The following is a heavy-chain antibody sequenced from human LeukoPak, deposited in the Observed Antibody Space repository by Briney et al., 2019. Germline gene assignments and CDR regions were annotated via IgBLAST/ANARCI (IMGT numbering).Heavy chain of an antibody. V-gene: IGHV3-15*01. CDR3: STDVQTANDY. CDR2: IKSKTDGGTT. Sequence: GRSLRLSCAASGFTFSNAWMSWVRQGPGKGLEWVGRIKSKTDGGTTDYAAPVKGRFSISRDDSKNTLYLQMNSLKSEDTAVYYCSTDVQTANDYWGQGTLVTVSS. CDR1: GFTFSNAW. J-gene: IGHJ4*02.